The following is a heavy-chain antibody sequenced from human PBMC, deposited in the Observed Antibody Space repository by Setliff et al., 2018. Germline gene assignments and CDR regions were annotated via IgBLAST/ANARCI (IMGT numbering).Heavy chain of an antibody. CDR3: ARGGVTAVWDLTD. CDR1: GDSINDYY. D-gene: IGHD2-21*02. CDR2: VFFTGDT. Sequence: ASETLSLTCTVSGDSINDYYWSWIRQPPGKGLEWIGYVFFTGDTDYNPSLGSRVTTSLDRSKTQFSLKLSSVTAADTAVYYCARGGVTAVWDLTDWGQGTLVTVSS. V-gene: IGHV4-59*01. J-gene: IGHJ4*02.